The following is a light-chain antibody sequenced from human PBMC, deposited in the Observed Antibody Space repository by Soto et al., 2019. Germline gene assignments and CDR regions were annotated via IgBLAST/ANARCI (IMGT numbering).Light chain of an antibody. J-gene: IGLJ3*02. Sequence: QSVLTQPPSASGSPGQSVTISCTGTSSDVGGYNYVSWYQQYPGRAPKLMIYEVTKRPSGVPDRFSGSKSGNTASLTVSGLQAEDEADYYCSSYAASNNFYFVFGGGTQPTVL. CDR1: SSDVGGYNY. CDR2: EVT. CDR3: SSYAASNNFYFV. V-gene: IGLV2-8*01.